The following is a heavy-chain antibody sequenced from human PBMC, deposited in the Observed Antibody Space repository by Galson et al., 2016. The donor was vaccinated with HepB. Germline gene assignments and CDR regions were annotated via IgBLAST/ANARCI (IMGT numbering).Heavy chain of an antibody. J-gene: IGHJ3*02. CDR1: GYTFIDYF. CDR2: ITPNSGAA. Sequence: SVKVSCKASGYTFIDYFIHWVRQAPGQGLEWLGWITPNSGAAKYDQKFQGRVTMTRDTSINTAYMELTNLSSDDTAVYYCARVRGHCGGGGCYAGHDASDIWGQGTLVTVS. CDR3: ARVRGHCGGGGCYAGHDASDI. V-gene: IGHV1-2*02. D-gene: IGHD2-15*01.